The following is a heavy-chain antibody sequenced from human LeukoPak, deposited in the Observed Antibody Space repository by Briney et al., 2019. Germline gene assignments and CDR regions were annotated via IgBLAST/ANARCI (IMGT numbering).Heavy chain of an antibody. CDR3: AKDLDSNYVYYYYGMDV. D-gene: IGHD4-11*01. Sequence: GGSLRLSCAASGFTVSSNYMSWVRQAPGKGLEWVSVIYSGGSTYYADSVKGRFTISRDNSKNTLYLQMNSLRAEDTAVYYCAKDLDSNYVYYYYGMDVWGQGTTVTVSS. V-gene: IGHV3-53*05. J-gene: IGHJ6*02. CDR2: IYSGGST. CDR1: GFTVSSNY.